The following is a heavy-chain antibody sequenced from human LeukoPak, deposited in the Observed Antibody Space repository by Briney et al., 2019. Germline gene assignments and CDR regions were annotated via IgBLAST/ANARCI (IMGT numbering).Heavy chain of an antibody. V-gene: IGHV1-2*02. CDR1: GYTFTGYY. D-gene: IGHD6-19*01. J-gene: IGHJ6*03. CDR2: INPNSGGT. CDR3: ARDYSSGWYYYYYYMDV. Sequence: ASVKVSCKASGYTFTGYYMHWVRQAPGQGLEWMGWINPNSGGTNYAQKFQGRVTMTRDTSISTAYMELSRLRSDDTAVYYCARDYSSGWYYYYYYMDVWGKGTTVTISS.